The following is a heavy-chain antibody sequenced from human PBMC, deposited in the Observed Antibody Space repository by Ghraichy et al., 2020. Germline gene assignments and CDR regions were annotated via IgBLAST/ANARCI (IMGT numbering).Heavy chain of an antibody. J-gene: IGHJ3*02. CDR1: GGSISSSSYY. CDR2: IYYSGST. CDR3: ASFQYSGSYYTPGAFDI. D-gene: IGHD1-26*01. V-gene: IGHV4-39*01. Sequence: SQTLSLTCTVSGGSISSSSYYWGWIRQPPGKGLEWIGSIYYSGSTYYNPSLKSRVTISVDTSKNQFSLKLSSVTAADTAVYYCASFQYSGSYYTPGAFDIWGQGTMVTVSS.